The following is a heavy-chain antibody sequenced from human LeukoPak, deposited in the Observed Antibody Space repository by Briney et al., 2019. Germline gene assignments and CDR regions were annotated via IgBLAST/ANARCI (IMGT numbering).Heavy chain of an antibody. Sequence: PGGSLRLSCAASGFTFSSYWMSWVRQAPGKGLEWVANIKQDGSEKYYVDSVKGRFTISRDKSLYLQMSSLRAEDMAIYYCARGRRVRGVASSDYCYYMDVWGTGTTVTVSS. CDR1: GFTFSSYW. J-gene: IGHJ6*03. V-gene: IGHV3-7*01. CDR3: ARGRRVRGVASSDYCYYMDV. CDR2: IKQDGSEK. D-gene: IGHD3-10*01.